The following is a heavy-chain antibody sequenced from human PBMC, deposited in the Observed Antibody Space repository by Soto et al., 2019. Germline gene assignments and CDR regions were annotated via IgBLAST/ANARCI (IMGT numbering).Heavy chain of an antibody. CDR1: GGSISSYY. CDR3: ARGYYYGSGSYPYYYYYYMDV. CDR2: IYYSGST. V-gene: IGHV4-59*08. Sequence: SETLSLTCTVSGGSISSYYWSWIRQPPGKGLEWIGYIYYSGSTNYNPSLKSRVTISVDTSKNQFSLKLSSVTAADTAVYYCARGYYYGSGSYPYYYYYYMDVWGKGITVTVPS. J-gene: IGHJ6*03. D-gene: IGHD3-10*01.